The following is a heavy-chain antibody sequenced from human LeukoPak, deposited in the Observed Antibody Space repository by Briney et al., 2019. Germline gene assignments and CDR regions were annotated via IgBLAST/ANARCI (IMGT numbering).Heavy chain of an antibody. V-gene: IGHV3-48*01. J-gene: IGHJ3*02. CDR1: GFTFSNYN. CDR2: ISSSSSTI. D-gene: IGHD3-22*01. Sequence: GGSPRLSXAASGFTFSNYNMNWVRQAPGKGLEWVSYISSSSSTIYSADSVKGRFTISRDNAKNSLYLQMNSLRAEDTAVYYCARDLSVVTAMIVVVIPDAFDIWGQGTMVTVSS. CDR3: ARDLSVVTAMIVVVIPDAFDI.